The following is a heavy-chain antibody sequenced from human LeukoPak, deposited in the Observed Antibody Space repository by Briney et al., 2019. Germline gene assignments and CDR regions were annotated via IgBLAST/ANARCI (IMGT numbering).Heavy chain of an antibody. Sequence: PGGSLRLSCAASGFSFSSYWMHWVRQTPGKGLVWVSRIDIDVSSTNYADSVKGRFTISRDNAKNTLYLQMNSLRAEDTAVYYCARGLQGIDYWGQGTLVTVSS. V-gene: IGHV3-74*01. CDR1: GFSFSSYW. CDR2: IDIDVSST. D-gene: IGHD4-11*01. J-gene: IGHJ4*02. CDR3: ARGLQGIDY.